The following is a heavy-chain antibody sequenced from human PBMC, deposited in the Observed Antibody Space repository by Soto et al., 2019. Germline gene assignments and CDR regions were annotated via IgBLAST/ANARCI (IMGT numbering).Heavy chain of an antibody. CDR3: ARQTSPWGFDV. V-gene: IGHV4-61*08. CDR1: GGSVSSGGFY. CDR2: VYHGGFT. D-gene: IGHD7-27*01. J-gene: IGHJ6*02. Sequence: QGELKESGPGLVKPSETLSLTCTVSGGSVSSGGFYYHWIRQPPGKGLEWIGYVYHGGFTNYSPSLKSRLTISVDTSATRISLKLASVTSVDTAVYYCARQTSPWGFDVWGQGTTVTVSS.